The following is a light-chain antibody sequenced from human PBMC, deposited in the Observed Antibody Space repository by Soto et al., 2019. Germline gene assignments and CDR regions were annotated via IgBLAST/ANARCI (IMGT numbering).Light chain of an antibody. CDR1: QSINNW. Sequence: GDRVTITCRASQSINNWLAWYQQKPGKAPKFLIYDASNLESGVPSRFSGSASGTEFTLTISSLQPDDFATYYCQQYNSYSWTFGQGTKVDI. V-gene: IGKV1-5*01. CDR2: DAS. J-gene: IGKJ1*01. CDR3: QQYNSYSWT.